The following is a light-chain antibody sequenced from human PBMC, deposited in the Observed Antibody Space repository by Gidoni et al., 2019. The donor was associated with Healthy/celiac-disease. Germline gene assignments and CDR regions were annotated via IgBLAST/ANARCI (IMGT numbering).Light chain of an antibody. CDR1: QSISSW. J-gene: IGKJ3*01. CDR3: QQYNRYSRT. V-gene: IGKV1-5*03. CDR2: KAS. Sequence: DIQMTQSPSTLSASVGASVTITCRASQSISSWLAWYQQKPGKAPKLLIYKASSLESGVPSRFSGSGSGTEFTLTISSLQPDDFATYYCQQYNRYSRTFXPXTKVXIK.